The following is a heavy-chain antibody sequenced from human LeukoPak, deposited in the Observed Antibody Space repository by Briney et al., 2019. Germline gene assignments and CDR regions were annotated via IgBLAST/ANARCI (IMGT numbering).Heavy chain of an antibody. CDR1: GGTFSSYA. Sequence: SVKVSCKASGGTFSSYAISWVRQAPGQGLEWMGGIIPIFGTANYAQKFQGRVTITTDESTSTAYKELSSLRSEDTAVYYCASAGVMGDFDYWGQGTLDTVSS. J-gene: IGHJ4*02. V-gene: IGHV1-69*05. D-gene: IGHD2-8*01. CDR2: IIPIFGTA. CDR3: ASAGVMGDFDY.